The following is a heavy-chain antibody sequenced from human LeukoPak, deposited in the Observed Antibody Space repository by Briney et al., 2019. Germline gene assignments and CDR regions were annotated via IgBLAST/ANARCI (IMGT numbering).Heavy chain of an antibody. CDR1: GFTFTTYG. CDR2: ISGSAAAT. D-gene: IGHD1-14*01. Sequence: GGSLRLSCAASGFTFTTYGMTWVPQAPGKGLEWVSAISGSAAATLYGDSVKGRFTISRDNSKRTVYLQMNSLRAEDTAVYYCAKRGPESPASGKYYFDSWGQGTLVTVSS. J-gene: IGHJ4*02. V-gene: IGHV3-23*01. CDR3: AKRGPESPASGKYYFDS.